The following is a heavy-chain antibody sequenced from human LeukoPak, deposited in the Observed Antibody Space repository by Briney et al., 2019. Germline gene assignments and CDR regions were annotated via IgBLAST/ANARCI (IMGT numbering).Heavy chain of an antibody. CDR3: AKVSFRDYGDYQPARYYYNFYMDV. CDR1: GFSFSSYE. Sequence: PGGSLRLSCAASGFSFSSYEMNWVRQAPGKGLEWVSYISSSGSTIYYADSVKGRFTISRDNAKNSLYLQMNSLRAEDTAVYYCAKVSFRDYGDYQPARYYYNFYMDVWGKGTTVTISS. CDR2: ISSSGSTI. V-gene: IGHV3-48*03. D-gene: IGHD4-17*01. J-gene: IGHJ6*03.